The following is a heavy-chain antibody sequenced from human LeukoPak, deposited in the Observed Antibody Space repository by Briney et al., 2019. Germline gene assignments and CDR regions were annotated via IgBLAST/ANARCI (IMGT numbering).Heavy chain of an antibody. Sequence: GGSLRLSCAASGFTFSNYAMHWVRQPPGKGLEWVAVTSFDECTKYYADSVKGRFTISRDNSKNTLYLQMNSLNPEDTAVYYCARDVGWLRSFDYWGQGTLVTVSS. J-gene: IGHJ4*02. CDR3: ARDVGWLRSFDY. V-gene: IGHV3-30-3*01. CDR2: TSFDECTK. CDR1: GFTFSNYA. D-gene: IGHD5-12*01.